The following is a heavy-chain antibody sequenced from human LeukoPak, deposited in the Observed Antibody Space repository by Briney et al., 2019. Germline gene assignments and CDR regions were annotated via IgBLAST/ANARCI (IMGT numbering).Heavy chain of an antibody. CDR3: AREVYYDSSGYYN. Sequence: GASVKVSCKASGYTFTSYDINWVRQAPGQGLEWMGWMNPNNGNTGYAQKFQGRVTITRNASISTAYMELSSLRSEDTAVYYCAREVYYDSSGYYNWGQGTRVIVSS. CDR2: MNPNNGNT. D-gene: IGHD3-22*01. V-gene: IGHV1-8*03. J-gene: IGHJ4*02. CDR1: GYTFTSYD.